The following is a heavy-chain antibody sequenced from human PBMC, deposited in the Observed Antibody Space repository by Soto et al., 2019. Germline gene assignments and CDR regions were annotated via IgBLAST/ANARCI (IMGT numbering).Heavy chain of an antibody. J-gene: IGHJ2*01. CDR1: GVSISNFY. Sequence: QVQLQESGPGLVKPSETLSLTFTVSGVSISNFYWSWIRQPAGQGLESIGRVSASARTNYNHSLQSRVTMSLDTAKNQFSLRLTSVSAADTAVYFCARGMGRYLDLWGRGTLVIVSS. CDR3: ARGMGRYLDL. CDR2: VSASART. D-gene: IGHD2-8*01. V-gene: IGHV4-4*07.